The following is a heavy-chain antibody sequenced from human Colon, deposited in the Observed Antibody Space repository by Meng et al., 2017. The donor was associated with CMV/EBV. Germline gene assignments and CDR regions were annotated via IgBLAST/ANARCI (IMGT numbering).Heavy chain of an antibody. CDR1: GNTLPSYD. D-gene: IGHD3-10*01. Sequence: KTTGNTLPSYDLHWVRQATGPAVEWRRWVNPNGANTGYAQKFPGRITISRNTSIRTAYMELSSLRSEDTSVYYCAGRYYGSGSTLGYWGQGTPVTVSS. CDR2: VNPNGANT. CDR3: AGRYYGSGSTLGY. J-gene: IGHJ4*02. V-gene: IGHV1-8*03.